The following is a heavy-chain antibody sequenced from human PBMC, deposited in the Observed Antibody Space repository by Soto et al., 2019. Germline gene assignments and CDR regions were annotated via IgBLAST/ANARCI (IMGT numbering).Heavy chain of an antibody. D-gene: IGHD5-18*01. CDR2: SIRIFGRA. J-gene: IGHJ4*02. CDR1: RGTFRSYA. CDR3: ARYVWRGVYTAMVTAFEY. Sequence: GGSVNVSCNASRGTFRSYAISRLRQAPGQGLEWMGGSIRIFGRANYAQKFQGRVTFCADKSTIRGHMELSSLRSEDTAVHYCARYVWRGVYTAMVTAFEYWGQGNLVT. V-gene: IGHV1-69*06.